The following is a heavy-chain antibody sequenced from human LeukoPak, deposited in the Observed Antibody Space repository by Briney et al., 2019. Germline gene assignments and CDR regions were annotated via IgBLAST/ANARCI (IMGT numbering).Heavy chain of an antibody. CDR1: GYTFTGYY. CDR2: INPNSGGT. D-gene: IGHD1-26*01. J-gene: IGHJ5*02. V-gene: IGHV1-2*02. Sequence: ASVKVSCKASGYTFTGYYMHWVRQAPGQGLEWMGWINPNSGGTNYAQKFQGRVTMTRDTSISTAYMELSRLRSDDTAVYYCARDRRIVGATKFTWFDPWGQGTLVTVSS. CDR3: ARDRRIVGATKFTWFDP.